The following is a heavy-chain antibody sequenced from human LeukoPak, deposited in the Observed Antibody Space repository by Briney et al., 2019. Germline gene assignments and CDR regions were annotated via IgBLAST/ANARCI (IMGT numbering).Heavy chain of an antibody. D-gene: IGHD6-19*01. Sequence: TGGSLRLSCAASGFTVSSNYMSWVRQAPGKGLEWVSVIYSGGSTYYADSVKGRFTISRDNSKNTLYLQMKSLRAEDTAVYYCASMSVIAVAGLNYYYYGMDVWGQGTTVTVSS. CDR3: ASMSVIAVAGLNYYYYGMDV. J-gene: IGHJ6*02. V-gene: IGHV3-53*01. CDR1: GFTVSSNY. CDR2: IYSGGST.